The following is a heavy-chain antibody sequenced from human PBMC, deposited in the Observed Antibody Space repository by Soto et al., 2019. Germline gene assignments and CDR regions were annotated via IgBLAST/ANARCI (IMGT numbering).Heavy chain of an antibody. CDR1: VGTFSSYA. Sequence: ASVKVSCKASVGTFSSYAISWVRQAPGQGLEWMGGIIPIFGTANYAQKFQGRVTITADEPTSTAYMELSSLRSEDTAVYYCARVPSGGSSDYYGMDVWGQGTTVTVSS. CDR2: IIPIFGTA. J-gene: IGHJ6*02. D-gene: IGHD2-15*01. CDR3: ARVPSGGSSDYYGMDV. V-gene: IGHV1-69*13.